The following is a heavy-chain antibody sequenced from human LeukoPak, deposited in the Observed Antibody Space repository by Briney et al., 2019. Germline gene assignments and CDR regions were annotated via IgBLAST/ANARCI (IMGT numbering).Heavy chain of an antibody. CDR1: GFTFSSYG. J-gene: IGHJ4*02. V-gene: IGHV3-30*03. CDR3: ASGYSSGWRFDY. D-gene: IGHD6-19*01. Sequence: PGRSLRLSCAASGFTFSSYGMHWVRQAPGKGLEWVAVISYDGSNKCYADSVKGRFTISRDNSKNTLYLQMNSLRAEDTAVYYCASGYSSGWRFDYWGQGTLVTVSS. CDR2: ISYDGSNK.